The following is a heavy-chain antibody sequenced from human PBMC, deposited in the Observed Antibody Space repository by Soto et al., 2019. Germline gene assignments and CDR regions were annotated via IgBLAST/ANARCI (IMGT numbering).Heavy chain of an antibody. CDR2: INHSGST. V-gene: IGHV4-34*01. J-gene: IGHJ6*03. CDR3: ARGTKGRGLYCSSTSCYGYADYYYYYMDV. Sequence: SETLSLTCAVYGGSFSGYYWSWIRQPPGKGLEWIGEINHSGSTNYNPSLKSRVTISVDTSKNQFSLKLSSVTAADTAVYYCARGTKGRGLYCSSTSCYGYADYYYYYMDVWGKGTTVTVSS. CDR1: GGSFSGYY. D-gene: IGHD2-2*01.